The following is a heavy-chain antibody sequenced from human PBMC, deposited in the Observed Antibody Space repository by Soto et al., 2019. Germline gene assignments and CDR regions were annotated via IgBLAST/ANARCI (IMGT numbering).Heavy chain of an antibody. Sequence: PGESLRLSCVASGFTLDDYAIHWVQQTPGKGLEWVSGLTWNGEVLGYADSVKGRFTISRDNAKNYRYLEMNSLRPEDTALYYCVKDSESSGYLTHLDYWGQGTLVTVSS. V-gene: IGHV3-9*01. J-gene: IGHJ4*02. D-gene: IGHD3-22*01. CDR3: VKDSESSGYLTHLDY. CDR2: LTWNGEVL. CDR1: GFTLDDYA.